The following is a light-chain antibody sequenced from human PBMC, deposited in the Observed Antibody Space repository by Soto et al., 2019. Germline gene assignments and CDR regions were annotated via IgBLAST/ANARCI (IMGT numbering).Light chain of an antibody. CDR3: QQYGSSTLT. CDR1: QSVSSSY. CDR2: GAS. V-gene: IGKV3-20*01. J-gene: IGKJ5*01. Sequence: EIVLTQSPGTLSLSPGERATLSCRASQSVSSSYLAWYQQKPGQAPRLLIYGASSRATGIPDRFSGSGSGTDFTLTISRLEPEDCAVYYCQQYGSSTLTFGQGTRLAIK.